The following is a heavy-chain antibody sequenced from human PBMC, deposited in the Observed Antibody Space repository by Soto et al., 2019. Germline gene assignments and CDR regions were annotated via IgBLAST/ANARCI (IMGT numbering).Heavy chain of an antibody. V-gene: IGHV4-31*03. CDR2: IYYSGST. D-gene: IGHD3-3*01. CDR3: ARASGSFTILGVVPTEDFDY. Sequence: SLTCTVSGGSISSGGYYWSWIRQHPGKGLEWIGYIYYSGSTYYNPSLKSRVTISVDTSKNQFSLKLSSVTAADTAVYYCARASGSFTILGVVPTEDFDYWGQGTLVTVSS. J-gene: IGHJ4*02. CDR1: GGSISSGGYY.